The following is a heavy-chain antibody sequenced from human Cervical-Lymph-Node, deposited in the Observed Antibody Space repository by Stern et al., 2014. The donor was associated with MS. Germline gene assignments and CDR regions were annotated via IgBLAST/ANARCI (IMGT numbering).Heavy chain of an antibody. CDR2: INSVGSST. Sequence: EVQLVESGGGLLQPGGSLRLSCGASGFTFSTYWMHWVRQGPGQGLVWVSRINSVGSSTSYTDSVRGRFTISRDNAKNTVDLQMTSLRAEDTAVYYCARSRGASGDAMDVWGQGTTVTVSS. CDR3: ARSRGASGDAMDV. D-gene: IGHD2-15*01. CDR1: GFTFSTYW. V-gene: IGHV3-74*01. J-gene: IGHJ6*02.